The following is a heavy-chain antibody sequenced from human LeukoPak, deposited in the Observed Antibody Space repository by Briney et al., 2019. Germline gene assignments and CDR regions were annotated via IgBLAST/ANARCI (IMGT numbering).Heavy chain of an antibody. D-gene: IGHD2-15*01. Sequence: GGSLRLSCAASGFTFSSYAMHWVRQAPGKGLEWVAVISYDGSNKYYADSVKGRFITSRDNSKNTLYLQMNSLRAEDTAVYYCARVVVAATTVDYWGQGTLVTVSS. V-gene: IGHV3-30-3*01. CDR3: ARVVVAATTVDY. CDR1: GFTFSSYA. J-gene: IGHJ4*02. CDR2: ISYDGSNK.